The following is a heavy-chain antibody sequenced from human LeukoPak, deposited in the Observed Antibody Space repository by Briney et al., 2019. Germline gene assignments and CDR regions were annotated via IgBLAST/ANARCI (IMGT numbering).Heavy chain of an antibody. CDR3: ARGYGSGSHNWFDP. Sequence: GRSLRLSCAASGFTFSSYSMNWVRQAPGKGLEWVSSISSSSYIYYADSVKGRFTISRDNAKNSLYLQMNSLRAEDTAVYYCARGYGSGSHNWFDPWGQGTLVTVSS. V-gene: IGHV3-21*01. CDR2: ISSSSYI. CDR1: GFTFSSYS. J-gene: IGHJ5*02. D-gene: IGHD3-10*01.